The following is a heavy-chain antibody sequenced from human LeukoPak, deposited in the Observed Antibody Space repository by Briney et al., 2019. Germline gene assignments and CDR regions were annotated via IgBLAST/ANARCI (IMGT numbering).Heavy chain of an antibody. CDR2: INHSGST. Sequence: PSETLSLTCAVYGGSFSGYYWSWIRQPPGKGLEWIGEINHSGSTNYNPSLKSRVTISVDTSKNQFSLKLSSVTAADTAVYYCARFPGSYYFDYWGQGTLVTVSS. D-gene: IGHD3-10*01. J-gene: IGHJ4*02. V-gene: IGHV4-34*01. CDR3: ARFPGSYYFDY. CDR1: GGSFSGYY.